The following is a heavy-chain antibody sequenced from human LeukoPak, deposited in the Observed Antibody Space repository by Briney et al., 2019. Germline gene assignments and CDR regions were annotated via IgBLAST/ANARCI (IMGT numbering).Heavy chain of an antibody. J-gene: IGHJ4*02. Sequence: GGSLRLSCAASGFSFSTYTMHWVRQAPGKGLEYVSAINSNEDTTYYANSVKGRFTISRDNSKNTMYLQMGTLRAEDMAVYYCARDGFDYWGQGTLVTASS. CDR1: GFSFSTYT. V-gene: IGHV3-64*01. CDR2: INSNEDTT. CDR3: ARDGFDY.